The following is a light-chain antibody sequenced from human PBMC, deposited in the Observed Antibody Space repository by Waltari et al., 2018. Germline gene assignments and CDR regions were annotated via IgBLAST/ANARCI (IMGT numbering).Light chain of an antibody. CDR1: SSDVGNYNL. J-gene: IGLJ3*02. Sequence: QSALTQPASVSGSPGQSITISCTGTSSDVGNYNLVPWYQQYPGKAPKVMIYDDNRRPSGVSDRCSGSKSGNTASLTSSGVQAEDEADYYCCSYAGSYTWVFGGGTKLTVL. CDR2: DDN. V-gene: IGLV2-23*01. CDR3: CSYAGSYTWV.